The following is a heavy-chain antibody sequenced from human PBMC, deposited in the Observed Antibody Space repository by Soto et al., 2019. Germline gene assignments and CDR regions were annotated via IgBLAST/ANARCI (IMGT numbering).Heavy chain of an antibody. J-gene: IGHJ4*02. CDR1: GVSISTYH. CDR2: MHTSGST. V-gene: IGHV4-4*07. Sequence: SETLSLTCIVSGVSISTYHWSWIRQPAGKGLEWIVRMHTSGSTNYNPSLKSRVSMSVDTSKNHFSLKVSSVTAADTAVYYCARDEYGYGDSYDSWGQGTLVTVSS. D-gene: IGHD5-12*01. CDR3: ARDEYGYGDSYDS.